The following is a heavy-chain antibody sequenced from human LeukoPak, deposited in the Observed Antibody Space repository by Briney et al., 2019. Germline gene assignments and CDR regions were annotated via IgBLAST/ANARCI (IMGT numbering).Heavy chain of an antibody. Sequence: SETLSLTCAVSGGSISSTNWWCWVRPTPGKGLEWIGEIFHSGNTNYNPSLKSRVTISVDKSKNQFSLKLSSVTAADTAVYYCARGYSGHYYAFDIWGQGTMVTVSS. CDR2: IFHSGNT. D-gene: IGHD1-26*01. J-gene: IGHJ3*02. CDR3: ARGYSGHYYAFDI. CDR1: GGSISSTNW. V-gene: IGHV4-4*02.